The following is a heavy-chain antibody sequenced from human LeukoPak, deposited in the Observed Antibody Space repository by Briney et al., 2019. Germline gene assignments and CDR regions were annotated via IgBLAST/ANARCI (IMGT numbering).Heavy chain of an antibody. CDR3: ARDYYDSSGYDYFDY. Sequence: SGGSLRLSCAASGFTFSSYSMNWVRQAPGKGLEWVSYISSSSSTIYYADSVKGRFTISRDNAKNSLYLQMNSLRAEDTAVYYCARDYYDSSGYDYFDYWGQGTLVTVSS. D-gene: IGHD3-22*01. J-gene: IGHJ4*02. CDR1: GFTFSSYS. V-gene: IGHV3-48*01. CDR2: ISSSSSTI.